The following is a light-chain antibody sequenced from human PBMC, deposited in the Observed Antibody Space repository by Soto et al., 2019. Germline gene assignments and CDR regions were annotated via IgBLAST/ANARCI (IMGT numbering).Light chain of an antibody. V-gene: IGLV2-14*03. J-gene: IGLJ1*01. CDR3: SSYTVSSTYV. CDR1: SSDVGAYNF. CDR2: DVS. Sequence: QSALTQPASVSGSPGKSITISCTGTSSDVGAYNFVSWYQQHPGRAPKLIIYDVSNRLSGVSNRFSGSKSGNTASLTISGLQAEDEADYYCSSYTVSSTYVFGGGTKLTVL.